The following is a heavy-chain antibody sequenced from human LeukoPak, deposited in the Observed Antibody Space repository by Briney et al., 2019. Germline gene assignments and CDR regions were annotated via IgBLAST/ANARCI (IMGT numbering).Heavy chain of an antibody. Sequence: PSETLSLTCTVYGGSMGSYYWTWIRQPPGKGLEWIAYIYYTGTTTNYNPSLKSRVTISLDMSKNQFSLRLTSVTATDTAVYCCARQSAVAGTQWFDPWGLGTLVTVSS. CDR2: IYYTGTTT. CDR1: GGSMGSYY. J-gene: IGHJ5*02. V-gene: IGHV4-59*08. D-gene: IGHD6-19*01. CDR3: ARQSAVAGTQWFDP.